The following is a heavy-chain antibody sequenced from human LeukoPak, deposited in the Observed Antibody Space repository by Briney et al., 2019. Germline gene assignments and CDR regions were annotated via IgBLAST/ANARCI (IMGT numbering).Heavy chain of an antibody. V-gene: IGHV3-23*01. D-gene: IGHD2-2*01. CDR2: ISNNGGYT. J-gene: IGHJ4*02. Sequence: GGSLRLSCAASGFTFSSSAMSWVRQAPGKGLEWVSAISNNGGYTYYADSVQGRFTISRDNSKSTLCLQMNSLRAEDTAVYYCAKGNYQLPIDYWGQGTLVTVSS. CDR3: AKGNYQLPIDY. CDR1: GFTFSSSA.